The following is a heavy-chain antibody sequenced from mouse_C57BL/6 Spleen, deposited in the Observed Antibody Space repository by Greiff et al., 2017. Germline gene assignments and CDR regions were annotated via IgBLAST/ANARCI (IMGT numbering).Heavy chain of an antibody. Sequence: QVQLQQSGPELVKPGASVKISCKASGYAFSSSWVNWVKQRPGKGLEWIGRIYPGDGDTNYNGKFKGKATLTADKSSSTAYMQLSSLTSEDSAVYFCARSDGYSFAYWGQGTLVTVSA. J-gene: IGHJ3*01. CDR2: IYPGDGDT. D-gene: IGHD2-3*01. V-gene: IGHV1-82*01. CDR1: GYAFSSSW. CDR3: ARSDGYSFAY.